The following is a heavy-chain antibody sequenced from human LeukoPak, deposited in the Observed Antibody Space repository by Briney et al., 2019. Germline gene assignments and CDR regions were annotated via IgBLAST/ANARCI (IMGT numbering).Heavy chain of an antibody. Sequence: ASVKVSCKASGYTFTSYAMNWVRQAPGQGLEWMGWINTNTGNPTYAQGFTGRFVFSLDTSVSTAYLQICSLKAEDTAVYYCARDYCSGGSCYSMFDPWGQGTLVTVSS. D-gene: IGHD2-15*01. J-gene: IGHJ5*02. CDR2: INTNTGNP. CDR3: ARDYCSGGSCYSMFDP. V-gene: IGHV7-4-1*01. CDR1: GYTFTSYA.